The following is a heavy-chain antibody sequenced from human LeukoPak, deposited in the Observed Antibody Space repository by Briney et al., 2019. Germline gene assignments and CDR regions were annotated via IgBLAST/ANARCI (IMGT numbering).Heavy chain of an antibody. D-gene: IGHD3-3*01. CDR2: INPNSGGT. V-gene: IGHV1-2*02. Sequence: ASVKVSCKSSGYTFTGYYMHWVRQAPGQGLEWMGWINPNSGGTNYAQKFQGRVTMTRDTSISTAYMELSRLRSDDTAVYYCARDHYDFWSGYYVPYATDYYMDVWGKGTTVTVSS. CDR1: GYTFTGYY. J-gene: IGHJ6*03. CDR3: ARDHYDFWSGYYVPYATDYYMDV.